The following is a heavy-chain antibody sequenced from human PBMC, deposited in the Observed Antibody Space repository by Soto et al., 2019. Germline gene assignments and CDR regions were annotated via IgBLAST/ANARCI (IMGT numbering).Heavy chain of an antibody. CDR2: ITWSGGTR. CDR3: IRARQGWVTL. J-gene: IGHJ1*01. Sequence: EVQLVESGGGLVQPGRSLRLSCVASGFTFDDYAMHWVRQAPGKGLEWVSGITWSGGTRDYADSVKGRFTISRDNAKNSVYLQMDSLRVEDTALYYCIRARQGWVTLWGRGTLVTVSS. V-gene: IGHV3-9*01. D-gene: IGHD6-19*01. CDR1: GFTFDDYA.